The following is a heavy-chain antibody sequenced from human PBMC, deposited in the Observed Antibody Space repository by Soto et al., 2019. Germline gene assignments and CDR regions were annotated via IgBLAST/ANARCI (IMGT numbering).Heavy chain of an antibody. J-gene: IGHJ4*02. CDR1: GFTFSDYA. CDR2: IFGGGST. V-gene: IGHV3-23*01. Sequence: EAQLLESGGGLVQPGGSLRLSCAASGFTFSDYAMGWVRQAPGKGLQWVSVIFGGGSTYYSDSVKGRFTISRDNSKNTVFLQMNSLRAEDTAVYYCVRTSSYWGQGTRVIVSP. CDR3: VRTSSY. D-gene: IGHD2-2*01.